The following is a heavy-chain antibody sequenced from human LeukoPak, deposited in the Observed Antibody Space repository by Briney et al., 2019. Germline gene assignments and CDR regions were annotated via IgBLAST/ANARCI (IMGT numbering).Heavy chain of an antibody. J-gene: IGHJ4*02. CDR1: GGSISSYY. CDR3: ASASTVTYKHHFDY. D-gene: IGHD4-17*01. Sequence: SETLSLTCTVSGGSISSYYWSWIRQPPGKGLEWIGYIYYSGSANYNPSLKSRVTISVDTSKNQFSLKLSSVTAADTAVYYCASASTVTYKHHFDYWGQGTLVTVSS. CDR2: IYYSGSA. V-gene: IGHV4-59*08.